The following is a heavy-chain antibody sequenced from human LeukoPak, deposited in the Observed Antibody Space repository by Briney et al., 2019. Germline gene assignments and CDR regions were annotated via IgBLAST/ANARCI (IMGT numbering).Heavy chain of an antibody. CDR3: VRAWSRYSSGWYGAGAFDI. CDR2: INHSGST. J-gene: IGHJ3*02. V-gene: IGHV4-34*01. CDR1: GGSFSGYY. Sequence: PSETLSLTCAVYGGSFSGYYWSWIRQPPGKGLEWIGEINHSGSTNYNPSLKSRVTISVDTSKNQFSLKLSSVTAADTAVYYCVRAWSRYSSGWYGAGAFDIWGQGTMVTVSS. D-gene: IGHD6-19*01.